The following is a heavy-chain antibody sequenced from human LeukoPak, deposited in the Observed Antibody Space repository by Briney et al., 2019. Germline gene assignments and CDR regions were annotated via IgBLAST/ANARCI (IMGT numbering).Heavy chain of an antibody. Sequence: GGSLRLSCAASGFTLSNYWMSWVRQAPGKGLEWVANINRDGSEKYYVDSVKGRFTISRDNSKNSLCLQMSSLRAEDTAIYYCTRPLDSAVVKDYWGQGTLVTVSS. V-gene: IGHV3-7*03. CDR2: INRDGSEK. D-gene: IGHD5-18*01. CDR1: GFTLSNYW. J-gene: IGHJ4*02. CDR3: TRPLDSAVVKDY.